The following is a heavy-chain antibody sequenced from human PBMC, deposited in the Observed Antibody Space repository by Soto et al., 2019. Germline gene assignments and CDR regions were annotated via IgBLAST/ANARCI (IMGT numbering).Heavy chain of an antibody. CDR1: GASISGFY. J-gene: IGHJ5*02. CDR3: VRDGTKTVRDWFDP. CDR2: IYATGTT. D-gene: IGHD1-1*01. V-gene: IGHV4-4*07. Sequence: SETLSLTCTVSGASISGFYWSWIRKSAGKGLEWIGRIYATGTTDYNPSLKSRLMMSVDTSRQQFSLKLRSVTAADTAVYYCVRDGTKTVRDWFDPWGQGISVTVSS.